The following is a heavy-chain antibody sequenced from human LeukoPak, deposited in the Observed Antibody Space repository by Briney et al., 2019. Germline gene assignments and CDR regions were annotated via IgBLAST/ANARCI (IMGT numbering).Heavy chain of an antibody. D-gene: IGHD2-21*02. CDR3: ARHLISGDWTWDI. CDR2: INPSGGST. CDR1: GYTFTSYY. Sequence: GASVKVSCKASGYTFTSYYIHWVRQNPGQGPEWMGMINPSGGSTTYTQKFQGRVTMTRDTSTSTVYMELSSLRSEDTAVYYCARHLISGDWTWDIWGQGTMVTVSS. V-gene: IGHV1-46*01. J-gene: IGHJ3*02.